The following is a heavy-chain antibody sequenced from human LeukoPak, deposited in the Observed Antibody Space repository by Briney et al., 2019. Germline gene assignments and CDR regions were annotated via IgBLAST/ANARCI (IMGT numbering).Heavy chain of an antibody. CDR3: ARTLYIAAVPGGFDY. V-gene: IGHV1-2*02. Sequence: ASVKVSCKASGYTFTGHYMHWVRQAPGQGLEWMGWINPKNAGTNFAQRFQGRVTMTRDTSISTVYMELSRLRSDDTALYYCARTLYIAAVPGGFDYWGQGTLVTVSS. J-gene: IGHJ4*02. CDR2: INPKNAGT. D-gene: IGHD6-13*01. CDR1: GYTFTGHY.